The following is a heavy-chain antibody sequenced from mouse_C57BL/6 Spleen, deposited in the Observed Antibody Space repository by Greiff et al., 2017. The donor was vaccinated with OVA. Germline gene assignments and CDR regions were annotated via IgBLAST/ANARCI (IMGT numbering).Heavy chain of an antibody. CDR1: GFTFSDYG. V-gene: IGHV5-17*01. J-gene: IGHJ3*01. CDR3: ARNDDYRFAY. CDR2: ISSGSSTI. D-gene: IGHD2-3*01. Sequence: EVNLVESGGGLVKPGGSLKLSCAASGFTFSDYGMHWVRQAPEKGLEWVAYISSGSSTIYYADTVKGRFTISRDNAKNTLFLQMTSLRSEDTAMYYCARNDDYRFAYWGQGTLVTVSA.